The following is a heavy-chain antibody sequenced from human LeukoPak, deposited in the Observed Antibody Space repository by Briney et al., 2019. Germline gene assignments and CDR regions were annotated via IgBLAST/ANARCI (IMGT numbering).Heavy chain of an antibody. CDR3: AKSASSGYGTFDY. D-gene: IGHD3-22*01. J-gene: IGHJ4*02. CDR2: ISGRGGST. Sequence: GGSLRLSCAASVFTFRSCAMIWVRQAPGKGLEGVSAISGRGGSTYYADSVKGRFTISRYNSKNTPYLQLTSLRAEDTGVYYCAKSASSGYGTFDYWGQGTLVTVSS. V-gene: IGHV3-23*01. CDR1: VFTFRSCA.